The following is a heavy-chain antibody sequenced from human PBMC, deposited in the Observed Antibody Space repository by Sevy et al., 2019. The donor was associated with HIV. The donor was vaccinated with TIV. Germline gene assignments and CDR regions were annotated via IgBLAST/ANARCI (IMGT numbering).Heavy chain of an antibody. Sequence: GGSLRLSCAASGFTFSSYSMNWVRQAPGKGLEWVSSISSSSSYIYYADSVKGRFTISRDDAKNSLYLQMNSLRADDTAVYYCARDGGVGTMVRGVISPSDYWGQGTLVTVSS. V-gene: IGHV3-21*01. D-gene: IGHD3-10*01. CDR2: ISSSSSYI. J-gene: IGHJ4*02. CDR3: ARDGGVGTMVRGVISPSDY. CDR1: GFTFSSYS.